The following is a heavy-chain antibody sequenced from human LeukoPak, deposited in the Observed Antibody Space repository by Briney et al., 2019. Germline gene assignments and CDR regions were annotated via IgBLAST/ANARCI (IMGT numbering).Heavy chain of an antibody. CDR2: MNPNSGNT. CDR1: GYTFTSYD. Sequence: ASVKVSCKASGYTFTSYDINWVRQATGQGLEWMGWMNPNSGNTGYAQKFQGRVTITRNTSISTAYMELSSLRSEDTAVYYCAKVPEGSYRYTLSDWGQGTLVTVSS. CDR3: AKVPEGSYRYTLSD. J-gene: IGHJ1*01. D-gene: IGHD3-16*02. V-gene: IGHV1-8*03.